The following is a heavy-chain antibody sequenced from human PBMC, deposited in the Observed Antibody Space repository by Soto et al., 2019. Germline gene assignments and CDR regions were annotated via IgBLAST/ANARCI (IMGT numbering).Heavy chain of an antibody. CDR1: GFTFSGSA. CDR3: TRQRELFYYYYGMDV. D-gene: IGHD3-10*01. J-gene: IGHJ6*02. CDR2: IRSKANSYAT. V-gene: IGHV3-73*01. Sequence: GGSLRLSCAASGFTFSGSAMHWVRQASGKGLEWVGRIRSKANSYATAYAASVKGRFTISRDDSKNTAYLQMNSLKTEDTAVYYCTRQRELFYYYYGMDVWGQGTTVTVSS.